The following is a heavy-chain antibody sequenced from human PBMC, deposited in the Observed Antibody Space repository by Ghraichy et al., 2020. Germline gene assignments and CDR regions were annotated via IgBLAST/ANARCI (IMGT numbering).Heavy chain of an antibody. CDR1: GSSISSYY. CDR2: VYYTGST. J-gene: IGHJ4*02. Sequence: SETLSLTCTISGSSISSYYWSWIRQPPGKGLEWIGYVYYTGSTTYSPSLKSRVTISIDTSKNQFSLKLSSVTTADTAVYYCARGGRYGANWGQGTLVTVSS. D-gene: IGHD4-17*01. V-gene: IGHV4-59*01. CDR3: ARGGRYGAN.